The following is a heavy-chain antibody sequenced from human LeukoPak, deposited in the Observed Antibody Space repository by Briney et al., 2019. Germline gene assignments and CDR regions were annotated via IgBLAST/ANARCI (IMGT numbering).Heavy chain of an antibody. CDR2: IREDGSEK. CDR1: GFTFSSYW. D-gene: IGHD3-9*01. Sequence: PGGSLRLSCAASGFTFSSYWMTWVRQAPGKGLEWVANIREDGSEKYYVDSVKGRFTISRDNAKNSLYLQVNSLRAEDTAVYYCAKDLEPVLRYFKGVRSAQTGFSMDVWGQGTTVTVSS. V-gene: IGHV3-7*03. CDR3: AKDLEPVLRYFKGVRSAQTGFSMDV. J-gene: IGHJ6*02.